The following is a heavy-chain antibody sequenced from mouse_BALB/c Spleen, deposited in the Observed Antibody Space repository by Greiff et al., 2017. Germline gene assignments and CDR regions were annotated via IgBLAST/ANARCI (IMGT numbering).Heavy chain of an antibody. CDR3: ARGDYGSLDY. J-gene: IGHJ2*01. Sequence: EVQRVESGGGLVKPGGSLKLSCAASGFTFSDYYMYWVRQTPEKRLEWVATISDGGSYTYYPDSVKGRFTISRDNAKNNLYLQMSSLKSEDTAMYYCARGDYGSLDYWGQGTTLTVSS. CDR2: ISDGGSYT. V-gene: IGHV5-4*02. D-gene: IGHD1-1*01. CDR1: GFTFSDYY.